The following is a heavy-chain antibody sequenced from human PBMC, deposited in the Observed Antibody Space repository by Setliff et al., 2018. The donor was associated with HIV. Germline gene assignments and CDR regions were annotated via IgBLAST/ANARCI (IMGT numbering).Heavy chain of an antibody. CDR3: AGRRADAASFDY. V-gene: IGHV3-53*05. D-gene: IGHD6-13*01. CDR2: VHREGDT. CDR1: GFTVSGNL. Sequence: PGGSLRLSCAASGFTVSGNLMAWVRLAPGQGLEWVSGVHREGDTHYADSVRGRFTVSRDSSKNTVYLQMTSLRPEDTAVYYCAGRRADAASFDYWGQGTLVTVSS. J-gene: IGHJ4*02.